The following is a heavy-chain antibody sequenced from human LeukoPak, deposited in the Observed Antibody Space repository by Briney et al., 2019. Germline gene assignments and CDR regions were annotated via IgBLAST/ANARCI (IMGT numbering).Heavy chain of an antibody. CDR1: GFNVIGNY. CDR3: ATGATGEYLQF. V-gene: IGHV3-53*01. D-gene: IGHD1-26*01. CDR2: IYSGGRT. Sequence: PGGSLRLSCAASGFNVIGNYMTWVRQAPGKGLEWASVIYSGGRTYYADSVKGRFTISRDNSNNTLYLQMNRLRTEDTAVYYCATGATGEYLQFWGQGTLVTVSS. J-gene: IGHJ1*01.